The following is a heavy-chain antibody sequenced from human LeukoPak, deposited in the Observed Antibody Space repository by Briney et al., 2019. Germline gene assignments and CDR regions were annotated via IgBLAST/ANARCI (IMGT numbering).Heavy chain of an antibody. CDR1: GGSLSSSSYY. D-gene: IGHD2-2*01. J-gene: IGHJ5*02. V-gene: IGHV4-39*07. CDR2: IYYSGST. CDR3: ARVRPGYVNWFDP. Sequence: SETLSLTCTVSGGSLSSSSYYWGWIRQPPGTGLEWIGSIYYSGSTYYNPSLKSRVTISVDTSKNQFSLKLSSVTAADTAVYYCARVRPGYVNWFDPWGQGTLVTVSS.